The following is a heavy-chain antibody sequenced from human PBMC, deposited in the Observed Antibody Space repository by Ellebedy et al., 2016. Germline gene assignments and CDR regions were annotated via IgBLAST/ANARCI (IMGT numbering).Heavy chain of an antibody. J-gene: IGHJ6*02. CDR3: ARDKWVGEGYYGMDV. Sequence: SETLSLTXTVSGASITYYQWSWIRQSPGKGLEWIGYINNYNPSFKSRVIISRDASKNQFSLKLYSVTAADTAVYYCARDKWVGEGYYGMDVWGQGTTVTVSS. D-gene: IGHD3-16*01. V-gene: IGHV4-59*01. CDR1: GASITYYQ. CDR2: IN.